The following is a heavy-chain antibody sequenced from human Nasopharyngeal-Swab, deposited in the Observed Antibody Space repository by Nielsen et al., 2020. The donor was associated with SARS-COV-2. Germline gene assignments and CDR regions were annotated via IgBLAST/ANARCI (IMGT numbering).Heavy chain of an antibody. CDR2: ISYDGSNK. J-gene: IGHJ4*02. Sequence: GGSMRPSCAASGFTLSSYAMHWVRQAPGKGLEWVAVISYDGSNKYYADSVKGRFTISRDNSKNTLYLQMNSLRAEDTAVYYCARDNAAHSLDYWGQGTLVTVSS. CDR3: ARDNAAHSLDY. CDR1: GFTLSSYA. D-gene: IGHD2-21*01. V-gene: IGHV3-30-3*01.